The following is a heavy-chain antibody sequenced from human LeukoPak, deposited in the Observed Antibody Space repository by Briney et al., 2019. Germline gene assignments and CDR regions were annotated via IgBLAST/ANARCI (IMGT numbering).Heavy chain of an antibody. CDR2: IFSHGET. CDR1: GFTVGNNY. CDR3: ARDPPAVSINTYA. V-gene: IGHV3-66*01. D-gene: IGHD2-8*01. J-gene: IGHJ4*02. Sequence: PGWSLRLSCPASGFTVGNNYMNWVRQAPGKGLAWVSLIFSHGETSYADSVKGRFTIYRDNSKNTLYLQMNDLRVEDTAVYYCARDPPAVSINTYAWGQGTLVTVSS.